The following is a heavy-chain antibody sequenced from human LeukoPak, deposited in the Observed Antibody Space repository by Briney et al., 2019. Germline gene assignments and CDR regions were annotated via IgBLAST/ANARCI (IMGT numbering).Heavy chain of an antibody. D-gene: IGHD5-24*01. V-gene: IGHV3-7*01. CDR2: IKQDGSEK. CDR1: GFTFSSYW. J-gene: IGHJ3*02. Sequence: GGSLRLSCAASGFTFSSYWMSWVRQAPGKGLEWVANIKQDGSEKYYVDSVKGRFTISRDNAKNSLYLQMNSLRAEDTAVYYCARSIRWLQPEDAFDIWGQGTMVTVSS. CDR3: ARSIRWLQPEDAFDI.